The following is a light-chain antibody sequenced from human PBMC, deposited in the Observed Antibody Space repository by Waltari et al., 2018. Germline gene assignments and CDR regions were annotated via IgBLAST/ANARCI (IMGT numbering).Light chain of an antibody. V-gene: IGLV4-69*01. CDR1: RGPRNYV. Sequence: QLVLTQSPSASASLGPSVKHTSILPRGPRNYVIAWLQQQPEKGPRYLMKVDSDGRHSKGDEIPDRFSGSSSGAERYLTISSLQSEDEADYYCQTGGHGTWVFGGGTKLTVL. CDR2: VDSDGRH. CDR3: QTGGHGTWV. J-gene: IGLJ3*02.